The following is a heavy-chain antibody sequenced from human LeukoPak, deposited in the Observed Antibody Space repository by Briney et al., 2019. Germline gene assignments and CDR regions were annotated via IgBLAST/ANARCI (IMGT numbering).Heavy chain of an antibody. CDR2: ISSSGSTI. D-gene: IGHD2-21*02. CDR1: GFTFSSYE. Sequence: GGSLRLSCAASGFTFSSYEMNWVRQAPGKGLEWVSYISSSGSTIYYADSVKGRFTISRDNAKNSLYLQMNSLGAEDTAVYYCARVRPVVVTANDAFDTWGQGTMFTVSS. J-gene: IGHJ3*02. CDR3: ARVRPVVVTANDAFDT. V-gene: IGHV3-48*03.